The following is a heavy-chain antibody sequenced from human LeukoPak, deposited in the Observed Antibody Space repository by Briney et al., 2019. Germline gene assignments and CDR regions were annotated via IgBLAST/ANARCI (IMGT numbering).Heavy chain of an antibody. V-gene: IGHV1-24*01. J-gene: IGHJ6*03. CDR3: ATYQLLSYYMDV. D-gene: IGHD2-2*01. CDR2: FDPEDGET. CDR1: GGTFSSYA. Sequence: ASVKVSCKASGGTFSSYAISWVRQAPGKGLEWMGGFDPEDGETIYAQKFQGRVTVTEDTSTDTAYMELSSLRSEDTAVYYCATYQLLSYYMDVWGKGTTVTVSS.